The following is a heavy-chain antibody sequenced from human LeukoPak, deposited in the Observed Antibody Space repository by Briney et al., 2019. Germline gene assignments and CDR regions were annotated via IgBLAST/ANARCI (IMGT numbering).Heavy chain of an antibody. CDR2: IYTGGNT. V-gene: IGHV3-53*01. Sequence: GGSLRLSCATSGFTLSDYYMSWVRQAPGKGLEWVSVIYTGGNTYYADSVKGRFTISRDHSKNTLYLQMNSLRVEDTAVYYCARDPYSSSCYLDWGQGTLVTVSS. CDR3: ARDPYSSSCYLD. D-gene: IGHD6-13*01. CDR1: GFTLSDYY. J-gene: IGHJ4*02.